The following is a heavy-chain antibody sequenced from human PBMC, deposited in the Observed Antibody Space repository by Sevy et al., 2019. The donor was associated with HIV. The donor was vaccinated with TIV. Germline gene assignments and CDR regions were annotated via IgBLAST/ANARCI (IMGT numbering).Heavy chain of an antibody. Sequence: SETLSLTCAVYGGSFSGYYWSWIRQPPGKGLEWIGEINHSGSTNYNPSLNSRVTISVDTSKNQFSLKLSSVTAADTAVYYCAGSGPGVDYWGQGTLVTVSS. CDR2: INHSGST. CDR1: GGSFSGYY. V-gene: IGHV4-34*01. D-gene: IGHD2-2*03. CDR3: AGSGPGVDY. J-gene: IGHJ4*02.